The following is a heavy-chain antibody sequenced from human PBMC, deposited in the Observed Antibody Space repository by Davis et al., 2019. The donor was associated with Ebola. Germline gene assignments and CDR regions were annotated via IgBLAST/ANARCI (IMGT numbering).Heavy chain of an antibody. Sequence: MPSETLSLTCTVSGGSISSYYWSWIRQPPGKGLEWIGYIYYSGSTNYNPSLKSRVTISVDTSKNQFSLKLSSVTAADTAVYYCARSKRRDYYSSSWYGAFDIWGQGTMVTVSS. J-gene: IGHJ3*02. CDR2: IYYSGST. CDR3: ARSKRRDYYSSSWYGAFDI. V-gene: IGHV4-59*01. D-gene: IGHD6-13*01. CDR1: GGSISSYY.